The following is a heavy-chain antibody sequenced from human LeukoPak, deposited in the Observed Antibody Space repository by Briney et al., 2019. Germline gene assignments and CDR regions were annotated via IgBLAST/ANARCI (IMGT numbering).Heavy chain of an antibody. CDR2: ISGSGGST. CDR3: AKVLSTTVTTHDAFDI. D-gene: IGHD4-17*01. CDR1: GFTFSSYA. V-gene: IGHV3-23*01. Sequence: GGSLRLSCAASGFTFSSYALSWVRRAPGKGLEWVSVISGSGGSTYYADSVKGRFTISRDNSKNTLFLQMNSLRAEDTAVYYCAKVLSTTVTTHDAFDIWGQGTMVTVSS. J-gene: IGHJ3*02.